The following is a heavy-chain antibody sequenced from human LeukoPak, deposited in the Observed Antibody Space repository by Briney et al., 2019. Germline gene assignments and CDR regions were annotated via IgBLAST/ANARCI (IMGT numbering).Heavy chain of an antibody. CDR1: GFTFSSYS. CDR2: ISSSSGTI. Sequence: GGSLRLSCAASGFTFSSYSMNWVRQAPGKGLEWVSYISSSSGTIYYADSVKGRFTISRDNAKNSLYLQMNSLRAEDTAVYYCARGPIVGATLVDYWGQGTLVTVSS. D-gene: IGHD1-26*01. CDR3: ARGPIVGATLVDY. V-gene: IGHV3-48*01. J-gene: IGHJ4*02.